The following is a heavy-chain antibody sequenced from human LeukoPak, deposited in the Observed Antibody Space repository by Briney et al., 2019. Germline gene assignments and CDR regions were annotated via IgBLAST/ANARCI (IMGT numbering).Heavy chain of an antibody. D-gene: IGHD3-10*01. J-gene: IGHJ4*02. CDR1: GYTFTSYD. CDR3: ARVLTNGDLPGY. V-gene: IGHV1-8*01. Sequence: GASVKVSCKASGYTFTSYDINWVRQATGRGLEWMGWMNPNSGNTGYAQKFQGRVTMTRNTSISTAYMELSSLRSEDTAVYYCARVLTNGDLPGYWGQGTLVTVSS. CDR2: MNPNSGNT.